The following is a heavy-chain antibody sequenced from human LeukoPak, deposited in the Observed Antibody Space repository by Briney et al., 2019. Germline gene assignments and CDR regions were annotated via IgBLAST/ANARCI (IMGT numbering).Heavy chain of an antibody. V-gene: IGHV4-31*03. CDR1: GGSISSGGYY. CDR3: ARQPRRDGYKLFDY. D-gene: IGHD5-24*01. CDR2: IYYSGST. J-gene: IGHJ4*02. Sequence: PSETLSLTCTVSGGSISSGGYYWSWIRQHPGKGLEWIGYIYYSGSTYYNPSLKSRVTISVDTSKNQFSLKLSSVTAADTAVYYCARQPRRDGYKLFDYWGQGTLVTVSS.